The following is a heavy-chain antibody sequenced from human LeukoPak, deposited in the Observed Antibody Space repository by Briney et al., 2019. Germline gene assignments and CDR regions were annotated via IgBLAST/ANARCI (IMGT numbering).Heavy chain of an antibody. CDR3: ARHYYDSSGYYPENFQH. Sequence: SETLSLTCAVYGGSFSGYYWSWIRQPPGKGLEWIGEINHSGSTNYNPSLKSRVTISVDTSKNQFSLKLSSVTAADTAVFYCARHYYDSSGYYPENFQHWGQGTLVTVSS. CDR1: GGSFSGYY. J-gene: IGHJ1*01. CDR2: INHSGST. D-gene: IGHD3-22*01. V-gene: IGHV4-34*01.